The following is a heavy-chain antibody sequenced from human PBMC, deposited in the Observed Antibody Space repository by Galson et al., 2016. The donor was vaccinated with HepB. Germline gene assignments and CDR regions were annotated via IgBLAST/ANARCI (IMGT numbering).Heavy chain of an antibody. Sequence: SLRLSCAGSGFTFSRYGMTWVRQAPGKGLEAVSSMSKSGNNRDYADSLKGRFTISRDKSNNMLFLQMNSLISEDTGVYDCVRGSTAPDVWGKVTTVTFSS. V-gene: IGHV3-23*01. CDR2: MSKSGNNR. J-gene: IGHJ6*04. D-gene: IGHD3-16*01. CDR1: GFTFSRYG. CDR3: VRGSTAPDV.